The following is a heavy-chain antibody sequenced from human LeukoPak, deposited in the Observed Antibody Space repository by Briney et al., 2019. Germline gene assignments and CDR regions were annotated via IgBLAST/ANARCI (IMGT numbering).Heavy chain of an antibody. J-gene: IGHJ4*02. D-gene: IGHD4-17*01. CDR3: ARVGAGEYGDYDY. Sequence: GASVKVSCKASGYTFISYYMHWVRRAPGQGLEWMGMINPRGGSTTYAQKFQGRVTMTRDTSTSTVYMELSSLRFEDTAVYYCARVGAGEYGDYDYWGQGTLVTVSS. CDR2: INPRGGST. V-gene: IGHV1-46*01. CDR1: GYTFISYY.